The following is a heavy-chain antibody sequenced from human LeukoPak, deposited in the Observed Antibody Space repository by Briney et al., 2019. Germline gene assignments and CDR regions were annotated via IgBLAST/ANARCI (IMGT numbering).Heavy chain of an antibody. CDR3: AREGGPSRPLDY. V-gene: IGHV4-59*12. CDR2: FNLQAST. CDR1: GGSISSYY. J-gene: IGHJ4*02. Sequence: SETLSLTCTVSGGSISSYYWSWVRQPPGKGLEWIGEFNLQASTNYNPSLMGRVAIAVDTSEYHISLQLTSVTAADTAVYYCAREGGPSRPLDYSGQGTLVTVSS.